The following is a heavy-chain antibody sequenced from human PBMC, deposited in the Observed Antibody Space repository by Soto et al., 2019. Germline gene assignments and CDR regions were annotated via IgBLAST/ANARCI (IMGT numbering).Heavy chain of an antibody. Sequence: PGESLKISCKGSGYSFTSYWISWVRQMPGKGLEWMGRIDPSDSYTNYSPSFQGHVTISADKSISTAYLQWSSLKASDTAMYYCARDSSGAGWIFGHLVVGGGMDVWGQGTTVTVS. D-gene: IGHD3-22*01. CDR1: GYSFTSYW. CDR2: IDPSDSYT. CDR3: ARDSSGAGWIFGHLVVGGGMDV. V-gene: IGHV5-10-1*01. J-gene: IGHJ6*02.